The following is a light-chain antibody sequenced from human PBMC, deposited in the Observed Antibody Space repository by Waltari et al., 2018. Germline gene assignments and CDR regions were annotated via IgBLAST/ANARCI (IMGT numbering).Light chain of an antibody. CDR2: GAS. CDR3: QQANSFPIT. Sequence: DIQMTQSPSSVSASVVAKVTFTCRASPGITKWLAWYQQKPGRAPKLLISGASTLPSGVSPRFSGSGSGTEFTLTISDLQPEDVAIYYCQQANSFPITFGPGTRVDLK. V-gene: IGKV1-12*01. J-gene: IGKJ3*01. CDR1: PGITKW.